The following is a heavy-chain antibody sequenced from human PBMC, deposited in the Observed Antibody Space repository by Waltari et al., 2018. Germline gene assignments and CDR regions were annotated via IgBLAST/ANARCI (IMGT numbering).Heavy chain of an antibody. Sequence: QLQESGPGLVKPSETLSLSCTVSGGSPSSTSYSWGWIRQSPGKGLEWIGSIDYSGNTYYNPSLKSRVTISVDRSKNQFSLKLSSVTAAETAVYYCARGTTMAATANWGQGTLVTVSS. CDR3: ARGTTMAATAN. D-gene: IGHD6-19*01. J-gene: IGHJ4*02. V-gene: IGHV4-39*01. CDR1: GGSPSSTSYS. CDR2: IDYSGNT.